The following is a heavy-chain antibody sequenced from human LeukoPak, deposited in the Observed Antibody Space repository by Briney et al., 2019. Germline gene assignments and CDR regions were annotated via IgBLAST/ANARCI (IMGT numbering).Heavy chain of an antibody. D-gene: IGHD3-9*01. CDR3: ARAYDILTGYHSYYFDY. V-gene: IGHV3-30-3*01. Sequence: GGSLRLSCAASGFTFSSYAMHWVRQAPGKGLEWVAVISYDGSNKYYADSVKGRFTISRDNSKNTLYLQMNSLRAEDTAVYYCARAYDILTGYHSYYFDYWGQGTLVTVSS. J-gene: IGHJ4*02. CDR1: GFTFSSYA. CDR2: ISYDGSNK.